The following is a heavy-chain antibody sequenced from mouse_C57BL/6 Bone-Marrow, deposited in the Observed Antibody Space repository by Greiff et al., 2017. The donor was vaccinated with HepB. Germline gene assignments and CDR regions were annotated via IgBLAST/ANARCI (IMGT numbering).Heavy chain of an antibody. D-gene: IGHD1-1*01. CDR2: IDPENGDT. Sequence: EVQLQQSGAELVRPGASVKLSCTASGFNIKDYYMHWVKQRPEQGLEWIGWIDPENGDTEYASKFQGKATITADTSSNTAYLQLSSLTSEDTAVYYCTLTTVVATPFDYWGQGTTLTVSS. J-gene: IGHJ2*01. V-gene: IGHV14-4*01. CDR1: GFNIKDYY. CDR3: TLTTVVATPFDY.